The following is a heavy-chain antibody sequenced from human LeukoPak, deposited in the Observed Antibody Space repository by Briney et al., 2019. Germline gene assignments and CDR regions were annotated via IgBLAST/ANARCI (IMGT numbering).Heavy chain of an antibody. V-gene: IGHV4-59*08. CDR2: IYYSGST. Sequence: SETLSLTCTVSGGSISTYYWNWIRQPPGKGLEWIGHIYYSGSTNYNPSLKSGVTISVDTSKNQFSLKLSSVTAADTAVYYCVRFSSSWSYFDCWGQGTLVTVSS. D-gene: IGHD6-13*01. CDR3: VRFSSSWSYFDC. CDR1: GGSISTYY. J-gene: IGHJ4*02.